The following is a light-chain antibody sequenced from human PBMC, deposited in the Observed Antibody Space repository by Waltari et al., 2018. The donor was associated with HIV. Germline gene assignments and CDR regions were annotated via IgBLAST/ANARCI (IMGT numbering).Light chain of an antibody. V-gene: IGLV1-47*01. CDR2: SNN. J-gene: IGLJ2*01. Sequence: QSVLTQPPSASGIPGQPVAIPCSHSTSEIGGNALHCSQHLPGTAPRLLTYSNNQRASGVPDRFSGSESGTSASLAISGLRSGDEADYYCATWADRSSGPVVFGGGTKVTVL. CDR1: TSEIGGNA. CDR3: ATWADRSSGPVV.